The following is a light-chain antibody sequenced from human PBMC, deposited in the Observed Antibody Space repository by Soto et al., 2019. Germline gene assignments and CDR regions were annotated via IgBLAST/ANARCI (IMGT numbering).Light chain of an antibody. CDR1: SSDVGGYNY. CDR3: CSSAGNLFV. CDR2: AVN. V-gene: IGLV2-11*01. J-gene: IGLJ1*01. Sequence: QSALTQPRSVSGSPGQSVTISCTGTSSDVGGYNYVSWYQQHPGKAPKLMIYAVNKQPSGVPDRFSGSKSGNTASLTISGLQADDEADYYCCSSAGNLFVFGSGTKLTVL.